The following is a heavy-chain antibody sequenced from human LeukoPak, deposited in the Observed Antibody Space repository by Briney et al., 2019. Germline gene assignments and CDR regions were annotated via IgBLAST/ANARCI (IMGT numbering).Heavy chain of an antibody. CDR1: GYTLTRYD. CDR3: ARARSTYYDFWSGYYNNYYGMDV. D-gene: IGHD3-3*01. J-gene: IGHJ6*02. V-gene: IGHV1-8*01. Sequence: ASVKVSCKASGYTLTRYDINWVRQATGQGLEWMGWMNPNSGNTGYAQKFQGRVTMTRNTSISTAYMELSSLRSEDTAVYYCARARSTYYDFWSGYYNNYYGMDVWGQGTTVTVSS. CDR2: MNPNSGNT.